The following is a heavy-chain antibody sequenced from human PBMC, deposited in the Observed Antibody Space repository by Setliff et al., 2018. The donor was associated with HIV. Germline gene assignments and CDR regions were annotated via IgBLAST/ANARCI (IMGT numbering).Heavy chain of an antibody. Sequence: GASVKVSCKASGYTFSDYYLHWVRQAPGQGLEWMGWISDYNSNTEYAQKFQGRVTMTKDTSTSTAYMELRSLRPDDTAVYYCARDAPTRSVREKGLDMWGQGTLVTVSS. J-gene: IGHJ3*02. CDR1: GYTFSDYY. CDR3: ARDAPTRSVREKGLDM. D-gene: IGHD2-15*01. V-gene: IGHV1-18*04. CDR2: ISDYNSNT.